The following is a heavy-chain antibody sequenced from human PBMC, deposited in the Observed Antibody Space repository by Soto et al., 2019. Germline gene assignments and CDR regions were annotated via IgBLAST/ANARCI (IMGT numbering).Heavy chain of an antibody. V-gene: IGHV1-2*02. Sequence: ASVKVSCQASGYTFTGYYMHWVRQAPGQGLEWMGWINPNRGGTNYAQKFQGRVTVTRDTSTSTAYMELSRLQSDDTAVYYCARDRLDVDIVATIPGYWGQGTLVTVSS. CDR2: INPNRGGT. CDR1: GYTFTGYY. J-gene: IGHJ4*02. CDR3: ARDRLDVDIVATIPGY. D-gene: IGHD5-12*01.